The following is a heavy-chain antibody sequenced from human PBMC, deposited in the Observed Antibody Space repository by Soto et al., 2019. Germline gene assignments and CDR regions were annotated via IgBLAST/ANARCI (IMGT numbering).Heavy chain of an antibody. V-gene: IGHV1-2*04. CDR3: ARGVLRWLRYYGMDV. J-gene: IGHJ6*02. CDR2: INPNSGGT. Sequence: VASVKVPCKASGYTFTGYYMHWVRQAPGQGLEWMGWINPNSGGTNYAQKFQGWVTMTRDTSISTAYMELSRLRSDDTAVYYCARGVLRWLRYYGMDVWDQGTTVTVYS. D-gene: IGHD2-8*01. CDR1: GYTFTGYY.